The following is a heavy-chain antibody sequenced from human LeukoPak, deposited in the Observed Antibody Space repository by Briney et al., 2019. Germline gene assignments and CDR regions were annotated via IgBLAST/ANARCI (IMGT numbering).Heavy chain of an antibody. J-gene: IGHJ6*03. D-gene: IGHD1-7*01. CDR1: GYSFTSYW. Sequence: GESLKISCKGSGYSFTSYWIGWVRQMPGKGLEWMGIIYPGDSDTRYSPSFQGQVTISADKSISTPYLQCSSLKASDTAMYYSASRRTGTTSLFGYSYYMDVWGKGTTVTVSS. CDR3: ASRRTGTTSLFGYSYYMDV. V-gene: IGHV5-51*01. CDR2: IYPGDSDT.